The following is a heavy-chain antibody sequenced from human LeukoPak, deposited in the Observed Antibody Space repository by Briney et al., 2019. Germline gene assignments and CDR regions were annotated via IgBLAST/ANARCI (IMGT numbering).Heavy chain of an antibody. CDR1: GGSISSYY. CDR2: IYTSGST. D-gene: IGHD3-22*01. CDR3: ARDGNGYYYDSSGSWDYFDY. J-gene: IGHJ4*02. Sequence: SETLSLTCTVSGGSISSYYWSWIRQPAGKGLERIGRIYTSGSTNYNPSLKSRVTMSVNTSKNQFSLKLSSVTAADTAVYYCARDGNGYYYDSSGSWDYFDYWGQGTLVTVSS. V-gene: IGHV4-4*07.